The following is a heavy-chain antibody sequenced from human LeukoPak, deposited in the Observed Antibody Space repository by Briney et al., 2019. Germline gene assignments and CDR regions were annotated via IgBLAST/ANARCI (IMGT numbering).Heavy chain of an antibody. CDR1: GFTFSTYE. J-gene: IGHJ4*02. CDR2: ISSSGSTI. V-gene: IGHV3-48*03. CDR3: ARGTTYYYDSSGYYQDY. D-gene: IGHD3-22*01. Sequence: HSGGSLRLSCAASGFTFSTYEMNWVRQAPGKGLEWVSYISSSGSTIFYADSVKGRFTISRDNAKNSLYLQMNSLRAEDTAVYYCARGTTYYYDSSGYYQDYWGQGTLVTVSS.